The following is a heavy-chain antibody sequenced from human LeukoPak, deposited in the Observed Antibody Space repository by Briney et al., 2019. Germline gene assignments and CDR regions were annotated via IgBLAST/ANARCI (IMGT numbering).Heavy chain of an antibody. CDR3: ASLYYGSGSYYTYFDN. CDR2: IKQDGTEK. V-gene: IGHV3-7*01. CDR1: GFTFSSYA. Sequence: GGSLRLSCAASGFTFSSYAMNWVRQAPGKGLEWVANIKQDGTEKNYVDSVKGRFTISRDNAKNSLYLQMNSLRAEDMAVYYCASLYYGSGSYYTYFDNWGQGTLVTVSS. D-gene: IGHD3-10*01. J-gene: IGHJ4*02.